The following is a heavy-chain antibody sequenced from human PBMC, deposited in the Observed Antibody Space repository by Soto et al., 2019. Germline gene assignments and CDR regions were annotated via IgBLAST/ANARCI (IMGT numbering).Heavy chain of an antibody. J-gene: IGHJ6*02. CDR2: ISSSGSTI. Sequence: HPGGSLRLSCAASGFTFSSYEMNWVRQAPGKGLEWVSYISSSGSTIYYADSVKGRFTISRDNAKNSLYLQMNSLRAEDTAVYYCAREGYSSSWLINFYYYYGMDVWGQGTTVTVSS. CDR3: AREGYSSSWLINFYYYYGMDV. CDR1: GFTFSSYE. D-gene: IGHD6-13*01. V-gene: IGHV3-48*03.